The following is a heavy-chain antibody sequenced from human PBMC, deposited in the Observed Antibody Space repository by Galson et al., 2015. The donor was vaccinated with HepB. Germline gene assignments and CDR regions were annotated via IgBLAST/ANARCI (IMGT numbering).Heavy chain of an antibody. J-gene: IGHJ3*02. D-gene: IGHD4-17*01. Sequence: SLRLSCAASGFTFSSYGMHWVRQAPGKGLEWVAVISYDGSNKYYADSVKGRFTISRDNSKNTLYLQMNSLRAEDTAVYYCESGYGDLGGAFDIWGQGTMVTVSS. CDR3: ESGYGDLGGAFDI. CDR2: ISYDGSNK. V-gene: IGHV3-30*03. CDR1: GFTFSSYG.